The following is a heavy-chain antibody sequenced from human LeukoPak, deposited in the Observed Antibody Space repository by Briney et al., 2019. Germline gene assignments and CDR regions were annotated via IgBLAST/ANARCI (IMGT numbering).Heavy chain of an antibody. D-gene: IGHD3-16*01. CDR3: ASSPDSLGNFDI. V-gene: IGHV3-74*01. CDR1: GFTFSRYW. Sequence: GGSLRLSCAASGFTFSRYWMHWVRQAPGKGLVWVSRIYSDESDTNYAESVKGRFTISRDNAKNTLFLQMNSLRAEDTAVYYCASSPDSLGNFDIWGQGTTVTVSS. J-gene: IGHJ6*02. CDR2: IYSDESDT.